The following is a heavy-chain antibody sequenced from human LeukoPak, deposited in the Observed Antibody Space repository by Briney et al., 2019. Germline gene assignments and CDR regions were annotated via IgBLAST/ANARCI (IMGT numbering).Heavy chain of an antibody. Sequence: GGSLRLSCAASGFTFSSYEMNWVRQAPGEGLEWIAYLSSSGSAFSYADSVKGRFTIARDNAKNSVYLEMNSLRADDTAVYYCARSARLMKGVVEVTALDDWGQGTLVTVSS. D-gene: IGHD3-3*01. CDR1: GFTFSSYE. V-gene: IGHV3-48*03. J-gene: IGHJ4*02. CDR2: LSSSGSAF. CDR3: ARSARLMKGVVEVTALDD.